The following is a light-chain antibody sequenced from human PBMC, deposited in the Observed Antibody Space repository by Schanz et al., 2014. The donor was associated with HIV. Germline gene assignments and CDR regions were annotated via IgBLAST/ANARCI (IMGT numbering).Light chain of an antibody. Sequence: EIVMTQSPATLYVSPGEGATLSCRASQSISNNLAWYQQRPGQPPRLLIYDASSRATGIPARFSGSGSGTDFTLTISSLEPEDFAVYYCQQLGKWPLPFGGGTKVEIK. CDR1: QSISNN. CDR3: QQLGKWPLP. CDR2: DAS. J-gene: IGKJ4*01. V-gene: IGKV3-11*01.